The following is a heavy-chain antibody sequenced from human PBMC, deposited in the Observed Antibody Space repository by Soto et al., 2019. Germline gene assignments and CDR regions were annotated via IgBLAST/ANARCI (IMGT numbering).Heavy chain of an antibody. V-gene: IGHV4-31*03. Sequence: QVQLQESGPGLVKPSQTLSLTCTVSGGSISSGGYYWSWIRQHPGKGLEWIGYIYYSGSTYYNPFLKSRVTISVDTSKNQLSLKLSSVTAADTAVYYCARGSDNYYGMDVWGQGTTVTVSS. CDR1: GGSISSGGYY. CDR3: ARGSDNYYGMDV. D-gene: IGHD3-3*01. J-gene: IGHJ6*02. CDR2: IYYSGST.